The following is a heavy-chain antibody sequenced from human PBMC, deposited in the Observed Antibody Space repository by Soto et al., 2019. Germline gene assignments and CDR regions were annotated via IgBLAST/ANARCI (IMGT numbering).Heavy chain of an antibody. Sequence: PGGSLRLSCPASGFNFSRYAKGWVGQAPGKGLEWVSAISGSGGSTYYADCVKGRFTISRDNSKNTLYLQMNSLRAEDTAVYYCAKDHIVVVTAIFYYWGQGTLVTVSS. CDR1: GFNFSRYA. D-gene: IGHD2-21*02. J-gene: IGHJ4*02. V-gene: IGHV3-23*01. CDR3: AKDHIVVVTAIFYY. CDR2: ISGSGGST.